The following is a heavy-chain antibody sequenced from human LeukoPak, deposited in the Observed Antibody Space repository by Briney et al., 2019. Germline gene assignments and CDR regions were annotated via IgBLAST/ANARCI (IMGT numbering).Heavy chain of an antibody. CDR2: IYSGGST. J-gene: IGHJ6*02. CDR3: ARSYSNHLFGMDV. V-gene: IGHV3-66*01. CDR1: GFTVSSYY. Sequence: GGSLRLSCAASGFTVSSYYMTWVRQVPGKGLEWVSVIYSGGSTYYADSVKGRVAISRDNSKNTVFLQMNNVRAEDTAVYYCARSYSNHLFGMDVWGQGTTVTVSS. D-gene: IGHD4-11*01.